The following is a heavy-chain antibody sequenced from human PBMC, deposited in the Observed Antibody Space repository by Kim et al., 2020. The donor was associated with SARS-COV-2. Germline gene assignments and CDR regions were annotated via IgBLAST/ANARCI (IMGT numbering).Heavy chain of an antibody. Sequence: SETLSLTCAVYGGSFSGYYWSWIRQPPGKGLEWIGEINHSGTTNYNPSLKSRVTISVDTSENQFSLKLSSLTAGDTAVYYCARLLTSDRGPDYWGQGTLVTVAS. CDR1: GGSFSGYY. CDR2: INHSGTT. D-gene: IGHD3-3*01. V-gene: IGHV4-34*01. CDR3: ARLLTSDRGPDY. J-gene: IGHJ4*02.